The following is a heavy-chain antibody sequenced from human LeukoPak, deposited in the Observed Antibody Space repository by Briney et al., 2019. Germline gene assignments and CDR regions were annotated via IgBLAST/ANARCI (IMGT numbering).Heavy chain of an antibody. CDR3: ARLSTVTTSFDY. CDR1: GGSISYYY. J-gene: IGHJ4*02. D-gene: IGHD4-11*01. CDR2: IYTSGRT. V-gene: IGHV4-4*07. Sequence: SEALSLTCTVSGGSISYYYWNWIRQPAGKGLEWIGRIYTSGRTYYNPSLKSRVSMSVDTSKNQFSLKLSSVTAADTAVYYCARLSTVTTSFDYWGQGTLVTVSS.